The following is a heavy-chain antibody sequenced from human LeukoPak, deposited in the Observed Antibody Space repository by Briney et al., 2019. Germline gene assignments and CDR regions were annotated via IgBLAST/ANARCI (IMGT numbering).Heavy chain of an antibody. Sequence: GGSLRLSCAASGFTFSSHGLHWVRQAPGKGPEWVAVISYDGSDKYYADSVKDRFTISRDNSKNTLYLQMNSLRTEDTAVYYCARVELDYWGQGTLVTVSS. CDR1: GFTFSSHG. CDR3: ARVELDY. J-gene: IGHJ4*02. CDR2: ISYDGSDK. V-gene: IGHV3-30*03. D-gene: IGHD1-7*01.